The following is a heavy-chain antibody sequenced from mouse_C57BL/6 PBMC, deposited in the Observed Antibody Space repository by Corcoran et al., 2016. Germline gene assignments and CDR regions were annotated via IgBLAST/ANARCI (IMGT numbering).Heavy chain of an antibody. CDR1: GYTFTTYG. CDR2: INTYSGVP. CDR3: ARGYDYDFDY. Sequence: QIQLVQSGPELKKPGETVKISCKASGYTFTTYGMSWVKQVPGKGLKWMGWINTYSGVPTYADDFKGRFAFSLETSASTAYLQINNLKNEDTATYFCARGYDYDFDYWGQGTTLTVSS. V-gene: IGHV9-3*01. J-gene: IGHJ2*01. D-gene: IGHD2-4*01.